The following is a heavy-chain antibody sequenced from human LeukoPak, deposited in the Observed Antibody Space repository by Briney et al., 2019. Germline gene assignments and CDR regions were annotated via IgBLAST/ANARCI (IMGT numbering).Heavy chain of an antibody. J-gene: IGHJ4*02. CDR3: ARVRRTATITMQPHNAPFDY. CDR1: GLTFSSYW. D-gene: IGHD5-24*01. CDR2: INHSGST. V-gene: IGHV4-34*01. Sequence: GSLRLSCAASGLTFSSYWMNWIRQPPGKGLEWIGEINHSGSTNYNPSLKSRVTISVDTSKNQFSLKLSSVTAADTAVYYCARVRRTATITMQPHNAPFDYWGQGTLVTVSS.